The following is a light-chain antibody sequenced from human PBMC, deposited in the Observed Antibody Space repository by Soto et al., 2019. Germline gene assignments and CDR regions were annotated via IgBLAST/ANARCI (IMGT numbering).Light chain of an antibody. V-gene: IGLV7-46*01. CDR3: LLPYGGPGLNYV. Sequence: QAVVTQEPSLTVSPGGTVTLTCGSSTGAVTSGHYPYWFQQKPGQAPRTLIYDTSNKHSWTPARFSGSLLGGKAALTLSGARPGDGAGYSCLLPYGGPGLNYVLGTGKRVT. CDR2: DTS. CDR1: TGAVTSGHY. J-gene: IGLJ1*01.